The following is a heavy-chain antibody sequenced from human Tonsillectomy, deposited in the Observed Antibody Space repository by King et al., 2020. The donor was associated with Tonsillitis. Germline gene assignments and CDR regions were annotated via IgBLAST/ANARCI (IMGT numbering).Heavy chain of an antibody. D-gene: IGHD6-19*01. CDR3: AGRQWLGTSGAFDI. CDR1: GGSISSYY. CDR2: IYYSGST. V-gene: IGHV4-59*01. Sequence: QLQESGPGLVKPSETLSLTCTVSGGSISSYYWSWIRQPPGKGLEWIGYIYYSGSTNYNPSLKSRVTISVDTSKNQFSLRLSSVTAADTAVYYCAGRQWLGTSGAFDIWGQGTMGTVSA. J-gene: IGHJ3*02.